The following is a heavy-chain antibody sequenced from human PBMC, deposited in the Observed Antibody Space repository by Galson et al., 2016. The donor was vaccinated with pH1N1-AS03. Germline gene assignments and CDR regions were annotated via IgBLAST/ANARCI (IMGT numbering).Heavy chain of an antibody. CDR3: TKKYRANTNGRYAELGY. V-gene: IGHV1-8*01. CDR2: MNPSSGNT. D-gene: IGHD1-26*01. Sequence: QSGAEVKEPGASVKVSCEASGYTFTSYDINWVRQSTGRGLEWMGWMNPSSGNTGYAQKFQGRVTMTRDTSIRTAYIELYNLRSADTAVYYWTKKYRANTNGRYAELGYWDQGTLVTVSS. CDR1: GYTFTSYD. J-gene: IGHJ4*02.